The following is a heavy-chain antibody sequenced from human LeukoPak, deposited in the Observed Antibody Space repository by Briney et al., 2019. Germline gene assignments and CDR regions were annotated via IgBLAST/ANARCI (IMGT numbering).Heavy chain of an antibody. J-gene: IGHJ5*02. CDR1: GGTFSSYA. D-gene: IGHD2-15*01. V-gene: IGHV1-69*13. CDR2: IIPIFGTP. CDR3: ARDLISARWDLPNYNWFDP. Sequence: SVKVSCKSSGGTFSSYAINWVRQAPGQGLEWMGGIIPIFGTPNYARKFQGRVTITADDSTSTAYMELSSLRSEDTAVYYCARDLISARWDLPNYNWFDPWGQGTLVTVSS.